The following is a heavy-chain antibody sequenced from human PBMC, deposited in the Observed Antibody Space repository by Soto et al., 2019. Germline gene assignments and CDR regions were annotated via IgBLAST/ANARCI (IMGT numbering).Heavy chain of an antibody. D-gene: IGHD3-3*01. CDR1: GYTFTSYG. Sequence: QVQLVQSGAEVKKPGASVKVSCKASGYTFTSYGISWVRQAPGQGLEWMGWISAYNGNTNYAQKLKGRVTMTTDNSTSTAYMELRSLRSDDTAVYYCARESWSDFWSGYPGDYWGQGTLVTVSS. CDR2: ISAYNGNT. V-gene: IGHV1-18*01. CDR3: ARESWSDFWSGYPGDY. J-gene: IGHJ4*02.